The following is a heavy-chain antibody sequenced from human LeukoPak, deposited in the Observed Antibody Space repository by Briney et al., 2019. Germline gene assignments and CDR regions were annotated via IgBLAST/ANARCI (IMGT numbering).Heavy chain of an antibody. J-gene: IGHJ4*02. Sequence: PGGSLRLSCAASGFTFSGYGMHWVRLAPGKGLEWVAFIRYDGSNKYYADSVKGRFTISRDNSKNTLYLQMNSLRAEDTAVYYCAKEPLPYYSSSYFDYWGQGTLVTVSS. CDR3: AKEPLPYYSSSYFDY. V-gene: IGHV3-30*02. CDR1: GFTFSGYG. CDR2: IRYDGSNK. D-gene: IGHD6-13*01.